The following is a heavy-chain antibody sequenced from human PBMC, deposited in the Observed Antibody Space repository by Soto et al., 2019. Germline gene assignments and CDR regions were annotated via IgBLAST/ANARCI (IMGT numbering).Heavy chain of an antibody. Sequence: EVHRLESGGGLVQPGGSLRLSCAASGFTFSSYAMSWVRQAPGKGLEWVSTISGGGGGATYYGDSVKGRFTISRDTYKNTLSLQMNSLRGDDTAVYYCAKVASNWYYTRYYFDYWGQGTLVTVSS. J-gene: IGHJ4*02. CDR1: GFTFSSYA. V-gene: IGHV3-23*01. CDR3: AKVASNWYYTRYYFDY. D-gene: IGHD1-7*01. CDR2: ISGGGGGAT.